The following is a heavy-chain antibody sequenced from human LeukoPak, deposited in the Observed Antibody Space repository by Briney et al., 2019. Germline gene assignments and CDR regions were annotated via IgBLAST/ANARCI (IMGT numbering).Heavy chain of an antibody. Sequence: PGGSLRLSCAASGFTVSTNYMSWVRQAPGKGLEWVSVIYSGGSTYYADSVKGRFTISRDNSKNTMYLQMRSLRSDDTAVYYCARGPHDYVSFGWFDPWGQGTLVTVSS. CDR2: IYSGGST. D-gene: IGHD3-16*01. V-gene: IGHV3-53*05. CDR3: ARGPHDYVSFGWFDP. CDR1: GFTVSTNY. J-gene: IGHJ5*02.